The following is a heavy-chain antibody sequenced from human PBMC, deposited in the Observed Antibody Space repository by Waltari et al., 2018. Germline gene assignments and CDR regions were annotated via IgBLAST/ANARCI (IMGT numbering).Heavy chain of an antibody. CDR1: GASVSSNNY. CDR2: IYYIGNT. Sequence: QLQLQESGPGLVKPSETLSLTCTVSGASVSSNNYWGWIRQFTGKGLEWIGSIYYIGNTYSNPSLQSRVTISVDTSKNQFSLKLTSVTAADTAVYFCARKYYYSSGTYDYWGQGTLVTVSS. D-gene: IGHD3-10*01. J-gene: IGHJ4*02. CDR3: ARKYYYSSGTYDY. V-gene: IGHV4-39*01.